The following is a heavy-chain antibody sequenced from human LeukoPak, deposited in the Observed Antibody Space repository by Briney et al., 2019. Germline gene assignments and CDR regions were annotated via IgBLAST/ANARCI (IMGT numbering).Heavy chain of an antibody. V-gene: IGHV4-59*01. CDR2: IYYSGST. Sequence: NPSETLSLTCTVSGGSISSYYWSWIRQPPGKGLEWIGYIYYSGSTNYNPSLKSRVTISVDTSKNQFSLKLSSVTAEDTAVYYCARDAPAGLGYCSSTSCYSYFDYWGQGTLVTVSS. CDR3: ARDAPAGLGYCSSTSCYSYFDY. CDR1: GGSISSYY. J-gene: IGHJ4*02. D-gene: IGHD2-2*02.